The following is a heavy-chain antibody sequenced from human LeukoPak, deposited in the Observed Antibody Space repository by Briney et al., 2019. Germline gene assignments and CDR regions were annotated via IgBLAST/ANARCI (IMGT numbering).Heavy chain of an antibody. D-gene: IGHD2-2*01. CDR2: IYHSGST. V-gene: IGHV4-30-2*01. CDR1: GGSISSGGYY. CDR3: ARVINRYCSSTSCYRFYGTFDI. J-gene: IGHJ3*02. Sequence: TLSLTCTVSGGSISSGGYYWSWIRQPPGKGLEWIGYIYHSGSTYYNPSLKSRVTISVDRSKNQFSLKLSSVTAADTAVYYCARVINRYCSSTSCYRFYGTFDIWGQGTMVTVSS.